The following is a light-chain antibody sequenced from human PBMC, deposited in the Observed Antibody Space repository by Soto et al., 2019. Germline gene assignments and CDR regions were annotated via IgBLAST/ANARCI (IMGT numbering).Light chain of an antibody. V-gene: IGKV3-15*01. CDR3: QQYNNWPPLT. CDR2: DTS. Sequence: EIVLTQSPATLSLSPGERATLSCRASQSVSSKLAWYQQKPGQAPRLLIYDTSTRATGIPARFSGSGSETKFTLTISSLQSEDFAVYYCQQYNNWPPLTFGQGTKVDIK. J-gene: IGKJ4*01. CDR1: QSVSSK.